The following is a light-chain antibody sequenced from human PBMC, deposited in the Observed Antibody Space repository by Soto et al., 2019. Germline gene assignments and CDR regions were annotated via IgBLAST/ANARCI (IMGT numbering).Light chain of an antibody. CDR2: AAS. CDR3: QKYYSAPLT. Sequence: DIQMTQYPSSLSASIGDRVTITCRATEAISDYLAWYQKKPGTPPKLLIYAASVLQSGVPSRFRGSGSGTDFTLTITSLQPEEVATYFCQKYYSAPLTVGGGTKV. V-gene: IGKV1-27*01. J-gene: IGKJ4*01. CDR1: EAISDY.